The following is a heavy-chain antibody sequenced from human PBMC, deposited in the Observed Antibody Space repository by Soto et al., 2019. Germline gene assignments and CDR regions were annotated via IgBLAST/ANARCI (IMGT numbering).Heavy chain of an antibody. V-gene: IGHV1-58*01. D-gene: IGHD1-26*01. CDR2: IVVGSGST. Sequence: SVKVSCKASGFTFTSSAVQWVRQARGQRLEWIGWIVVGSGSTNYAQKFQERVTITRDMSTSTAYMELSSLRSEDTAVYYCAADGLIVGATPFDYWGQGTLVTVSS. J-gene: IGHJ4*02. CDR1: GFTFTSSA. CDR3: AADGLIVGATPFDY.